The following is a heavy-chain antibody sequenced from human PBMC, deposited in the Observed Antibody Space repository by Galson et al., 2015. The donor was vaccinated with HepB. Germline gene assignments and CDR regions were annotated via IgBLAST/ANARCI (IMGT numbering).Heavy chain of an antibody. CDR3: ASEGPRGGYNGS. V-gene: IGHV1-18*01. Sequence: SVKVSCKASGYNFRDFEINWVRQAPGQGLEWMGRISPYNGDTTYAHSLQGRLTLTTYTSTTTAYMELRSLRSDDTAVYYCASEGPRGGYNGSWGQGTLVTVSS. J-gene: IGHJ5*02. D-gene: IGHD5-12*01. CDR2: ISPYNGDT. CDR1: GYNFRDFE.